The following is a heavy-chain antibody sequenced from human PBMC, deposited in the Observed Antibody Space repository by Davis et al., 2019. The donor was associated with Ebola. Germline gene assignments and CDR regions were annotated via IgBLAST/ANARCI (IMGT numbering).Heavy chain of an antibody. CDR1: GFTFGSFS. V-gene: IGHV3-23*01. Sequence: GESLKTSCATSGFTFGSFSMSWVRQAPGKGLEWVSAISGSGTSTYYADSVKGRFTISRDTSKNTLYLQMNSLRAEDTAVYYCAREGSSWYPYFDYWGQGTLVTVSS. CDR2: ISGSGTST. CDR3: AREGSSWYPYFDY. J-gene: IGHJ4*02. D-gene: IGHD6-13*01.